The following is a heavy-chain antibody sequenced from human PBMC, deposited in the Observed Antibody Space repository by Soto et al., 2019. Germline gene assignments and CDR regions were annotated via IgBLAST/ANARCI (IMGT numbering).Heavy chain of an antibody. J-gene: IGHJ5*02. D-gene: IGHD4-4*01. Sequence: QVQLQESGPGLVKPSQTLSLTCTVSGGSISSGDYYWSWIRQPPGKGLEWIGYIYYSGSTYYNPSLKSRVTISVDTSKNQSSLKLSSVTAADTAVYYCAREKGDSNPVNWFDPWGQGTLVTVSS. CDR1: GGSISSGDYY. CDR2: IYYSGST. V-gene: IGHV4-30-4*01. CDR3: AREKGDSNPVNWFDP.